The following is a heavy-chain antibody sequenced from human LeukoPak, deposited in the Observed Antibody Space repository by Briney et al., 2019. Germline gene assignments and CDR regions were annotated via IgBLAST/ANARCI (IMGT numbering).Heavy chain of an antibody. CDR3: ARDEVVVPAAPGRAEYFQH. D-gene: IGHD2-2*01. CDR2: INPSGGST. Sequence: ASVKVSCKASGYTFTSYYMHWVRQAPGQGLEWMGIINPSGGSTSYAQKFQGRVTMTRDTSTSTVYMELSGVRSEDTAVYYCARDEVVVPAAPGRAEYFQHWGQGTLVTVSS. J-gene: IGHJ1*01. CDR1: GYTFTSYY. V-gene: IGHV1-46*01.